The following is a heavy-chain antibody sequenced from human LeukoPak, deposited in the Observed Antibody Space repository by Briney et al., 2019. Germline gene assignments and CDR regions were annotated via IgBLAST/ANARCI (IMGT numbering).Heavy chain of an antibody. CDR3: ARDRAQAGSHYVYFDY. J-gene: IGHJ4*02. CDR1: GDSVSSNSAA. CDR2: TYYRSKWYN. V-gene: IGHV6-1*01. D-gene: IGHD1-26*01. Sequence: SQTLSLTCAISGDSVSSNSAAWNWIRQSPSRGLEWLGRTYYRSKWYNDYAVSVKSRITINPDTSKNQFSLQLNSVTPEDTAVYYCARDRAQAGSHYVYFDYWGQGTLVTVSS.